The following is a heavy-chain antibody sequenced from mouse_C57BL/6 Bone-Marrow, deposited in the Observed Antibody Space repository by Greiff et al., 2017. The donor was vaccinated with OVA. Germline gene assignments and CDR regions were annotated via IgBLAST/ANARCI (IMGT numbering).Heavy chain of an antibody. CDR2: INPNNGGT. J-gene: IGHJ2*01. CDR1: GYTFTDYY. D-gene: IGHD4-1*01. Sequence: VQLQQSGPELVKPGASVKISCKASGYTFTDYYMNWVKQSHGKSLEWIGDINPNNGGTSYNQKFKGKATLTVDKSSSTAYMELRSLTSEDSAVYYCARRGLTGSPFDYWGQGTTLTVSS. CDR3: ARRGLTGSPFDY. V-gene: IGHV1-26*01.